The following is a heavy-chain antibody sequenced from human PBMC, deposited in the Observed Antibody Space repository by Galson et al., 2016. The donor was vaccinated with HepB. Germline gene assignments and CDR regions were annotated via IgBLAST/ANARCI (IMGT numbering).Heavy chain of an antibody. CDR2: ISAYNSNT. Sequence: SVKVSCKASGYIFISYGISWVRQAPGQGLEWMGWISAYNSNTNYAQHLRGRITMTTDTSTSTVYMELRSLRSDDTAVYYCARPYCAGDCGDGLDIWGQGTMVTVSS. V-gene: IGHV1-18*04. CDR1: GYIFISYG. D-gene: IGHD2-21*02. J-gene: IGHJ3*02. CDR3: ARPYCAGDCGDGLDI.